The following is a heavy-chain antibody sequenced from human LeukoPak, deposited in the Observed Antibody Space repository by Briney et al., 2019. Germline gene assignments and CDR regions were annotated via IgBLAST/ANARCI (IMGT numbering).Heavy chain of an antibody. CDR3: TTDLGLTMIRGVIAS. J-gene: IGHJ4*02. Sequence: GGSLRLSCAASGFTFTNAWMSWVRQAPGKGLEWVGRIKSKGDGETTDYAAPVKGRFTMSRDDSKATLYLQMNSLKAEDTAVYYCTTDLGLTMIRGVIASWGQGALVTVSS. D-gene: IGHD3-10*01. CDR1: GFTFTNAW. CDR2: IKSKGDGETT. V-gene: IGHV3-15*01.